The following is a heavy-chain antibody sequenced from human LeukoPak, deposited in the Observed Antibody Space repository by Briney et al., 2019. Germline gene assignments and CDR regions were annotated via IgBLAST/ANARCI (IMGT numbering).Heavy chain of an antibody. V-gene: IGHV5-51*01. CDR3: ARSEGYSSSWYWFDP. Sequence: GESLKISCKGSGYSFTSYWIGWVRQMPGKGLEWMGIIYPGDSDTRYSPSFQGQVTLSADKSISTAYLQWSSLKASDTAMYYCARSEGYSSSWYWFDPWGQGTLVTVSS. CDR2: IYPGDSDT. J-gene: IGHJ5*02. CDR1: GYSFTSYW. D-gene: IGHD6-13*01.